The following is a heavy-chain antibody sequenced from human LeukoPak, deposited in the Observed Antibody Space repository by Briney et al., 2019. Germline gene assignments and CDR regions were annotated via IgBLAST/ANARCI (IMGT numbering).Heavy chain of an antibody. CDR1: GFTFSSYG. CDR2: IWYDGSNK. Sequence: GGSLRLSCAASGFTFSSYGMHWVRQAPGKGLEWVAVIWYDGSNKYYADSVKGRFTISRDNSKNTLYLQMNSLRAEDTAVYYCAKDRRDGYNFPDYWGQGTLVTVSS. V-gene: IGHV3-30*02. CDR3: AKDRRDGYNFPDY. D-gene: IGHD5-24*01. J-gene: IGHJ4*02.